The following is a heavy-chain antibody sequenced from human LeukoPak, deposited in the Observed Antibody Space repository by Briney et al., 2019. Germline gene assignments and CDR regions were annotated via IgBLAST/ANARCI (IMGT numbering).Heavy chain of an antibody. CDR3: ARGSSSWSFDY. V-gene: IGHV4-39*07. Sequence: SETLSLTCTVSGGSISSSYYYWGWIRQPPGKGLEWIGEINHSGSTNYNPSLKSRVTISVDTSKNQFSLKLSSVTAADTAVYYCARGSSSWSFDYWGQGTLVTVSS. CDR1: GGSISSSYYY. J-gene: IGHJ4*02. CDR2: INHSGST. D-gene: IGHD6-13*01.